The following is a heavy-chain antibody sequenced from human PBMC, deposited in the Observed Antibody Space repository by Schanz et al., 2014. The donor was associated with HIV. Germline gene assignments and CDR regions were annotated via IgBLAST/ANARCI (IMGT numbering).Heavy chain of an antibody. D-gene: IGHD2-2*02. Sequence: EVQLLDSGGGLVQPGGSLRVSCAASGFSFSRYAMNWVRQAPGKGLQWVSTISGNGDSAYYADSVRGRFTISRDNSLHMLYLEMKSLRAEDTAVYYCAKDPGILPRTYFDSWGQGTPVTVSS. CDR2: ISGNGDSA. V-gene: IGHV3-23*01. CDR3: AKDPGILPRTYFDS. J-gene: IGHJ4*02. CDR1: GFSFSRYA.